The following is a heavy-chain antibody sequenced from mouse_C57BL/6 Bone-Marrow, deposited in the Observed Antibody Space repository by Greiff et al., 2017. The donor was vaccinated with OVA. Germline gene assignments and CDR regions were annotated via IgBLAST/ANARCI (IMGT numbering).Heavy chain of an antibody. D-gene: IGHD2-3*01. Sequence: EVQVVESGPGLVKPSQSLSLTCSVTGYSITSGYYWNWIRQFPGNKLEWMGYISYDGSNNYNPSLKNRISITRDTSKNQFFLKLNSVTTEDTATYYCARDGYYKYFDVWGTGTTVTVSS. CDR1: GYSITSGYY. CDR2: ISYDGSN. V-gene: IGHV3-6*01. J-gene: IGHJ1*03. CDR3: ARDGYYKYFDV.